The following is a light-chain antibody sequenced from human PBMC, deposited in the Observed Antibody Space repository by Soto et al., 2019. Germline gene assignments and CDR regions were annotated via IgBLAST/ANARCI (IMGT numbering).Light chain of an antibody. J-gene: IGKJ1*01. CDR1: QYVGTR. CDR3: HQRQSWPRT. V-gene: IGKV3-11*01. Sequence: EIVLTQSPATLSSSPGETATLSCRASQYVGTRLAWYQHKPGQAPRLLIYYMSKRAPGIPARFSGSGSGTDFTLTISNLAPEDFGVYYCHQRQSWPRTFGQGTKVEIK. CDR2: YMS.